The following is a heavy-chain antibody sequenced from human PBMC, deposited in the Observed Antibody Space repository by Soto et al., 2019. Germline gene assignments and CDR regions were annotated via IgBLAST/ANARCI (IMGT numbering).Heavy chain of an antibody. CDR3: ARSGSIAVSYYYYGMDV. J-gene: IGHJ6*02. CDR2: ISYDGSNK. Sequence: QVQLVESGGGVVQPGRSLRLSCAASGFTFSSYAMHWVRQAPGKGLEWVAVISYDGSNKYYADSVKGRFTISRDNSKNTLYLQMNSLRAEDTAVYYCARSGSIAVSYYYYGMDVWGQGTTVTVSS. V-gene: IGHV3-30-3*01. D-gene: IGHD6-19*01. CDR1: GFTFSSYA.